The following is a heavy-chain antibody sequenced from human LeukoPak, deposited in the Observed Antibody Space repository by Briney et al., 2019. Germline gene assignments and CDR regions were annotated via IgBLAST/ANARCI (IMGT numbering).Heavy chain of an antibody. J-gene: IGHJ6*04. CDR3: AELGITMIGGV. V-gene: IGHV3-30*02. CDR1: RFTFRNYG. Sequence: GGSLRLSCAASRFTFRNYGIHWVRQAPGKGLEWVAFIRYDGRNQYYADSVKGRFTISRDNSKNTLYLQMNSLRAEDTAVYYCAELGITMIGGVWGKGTTVTISS. CDR2: IRYDGRNQ. D-gene: IGHD3-10*02.